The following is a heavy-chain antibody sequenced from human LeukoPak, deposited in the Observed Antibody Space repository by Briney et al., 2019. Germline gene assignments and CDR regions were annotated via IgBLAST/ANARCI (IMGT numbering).Heavy chain of an antibody. CDR1: GYTFTGYY. CDR3: ARDNWNDVGGAFEI. D-gene: IGHD1-20*01. CDR2: INPNSGGST. Sequence: GASVKVSCKASGYTFTGYYMHWVRQAPGQGLEWMGWINPNSGGSTSYAQKFQGRVTMIRDMSTSTVYMELSSLRSEDTAVYYCARDNWNDVGGAFEIWGQGTMVTVSS. J-gene: IGHJ3*02. V-gene: IGHV1-46*01.